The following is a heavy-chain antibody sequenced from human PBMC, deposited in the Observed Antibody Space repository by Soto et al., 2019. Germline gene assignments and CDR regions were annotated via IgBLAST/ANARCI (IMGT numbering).Heavy chain of an antibody. CDR2: IYYSGST. V-gene: IGHV4-39*01. D-gene: IGHD2-2*01. J-gene: IGHJ4*02. CDR1: GGSISSSSYY. CDR3: AITYCSSTSCYEYYFDY. Sequence: ASETLSLTCTVSGGSISSSSYYWGWIRQPPGKGLEWIGSIYYSGSTYYNPSLKSRVTISVDTSKNQFSLKLSSVTAADTAVYYCAITYCSSTSCYEYYFDYWGQGTLVTVSS.